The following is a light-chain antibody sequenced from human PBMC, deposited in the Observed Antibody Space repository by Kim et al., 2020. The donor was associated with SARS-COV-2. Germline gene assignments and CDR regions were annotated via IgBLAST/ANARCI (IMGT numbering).Light chain of an antibody. J-gene: IGLJ2*01. Sequence: GQSFTISCTGTSSDVGSYNRVSWYQQPPGTAPKLMIYEVSNRPPGVPDRFSGSKSGNTASLTISGLQAEDEADYYCTSYTSSSTVVFGGGTKVTVL. CDR1: SSDVGSYNR. CDR3: TSYTSSSTVV. V-gene: IGLV2-18*02. CDR2: EVS.